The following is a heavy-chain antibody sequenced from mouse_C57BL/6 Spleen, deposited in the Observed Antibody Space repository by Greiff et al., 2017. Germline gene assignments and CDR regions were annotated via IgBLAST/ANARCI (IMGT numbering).Heavy chain of an antibody. CDR1: GYTFTSYT. CDR3: ARTLYSNYVAY. J-gene: IGHJ3*01. Sequence: VQGVESGAELARPGASVKMSCKASGYTFTSYTMHWVKQRPGQGLEWIGYINPSSGYTKYNQKFKDKATLTADKSSSTAYMQLSSLTSEDSAVYYCARTLYSNYVAYWGQGTLVTVSA. CDR2: INPSSGYT. D-gene: IGHD2-5*01. V-gene: IGHV1-4*01.